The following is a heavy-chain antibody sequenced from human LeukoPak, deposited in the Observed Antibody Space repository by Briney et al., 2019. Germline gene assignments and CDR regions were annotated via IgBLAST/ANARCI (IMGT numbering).Heavy chain of an antibody. V-gene: IGHV4-34*01. CDR2: INHSGST. CDR3: ARGGLIPHDYGDPFDY. J-gene: IGHJ4*02. Sequence: LGTSETLSPTCAVYGGSFSGYYWSWIRQPPGKGREWIGEINHSGSTNYNPSLKSRVTISVDTSKNQFSLKLSSVTAADTAVYYCARGGLIPHDYGDPFDYWGQGTLVTVSS. D-gene: IGHD4-17*01. CDR1: GGSFSGYY.